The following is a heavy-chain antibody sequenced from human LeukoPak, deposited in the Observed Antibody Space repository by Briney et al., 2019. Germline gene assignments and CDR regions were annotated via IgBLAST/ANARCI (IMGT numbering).Heavy chain of an antibody. CDR3: ARDLEDYYYMDV. Sequence: GGSLRLSCAASGFTFSDYYMSWIRQAPGKGLEWVSYIRSSGRPVYYADSVKGRFTISRDNAKNSLYLQMNSLRAEDTAVYYCARDLEDYYYMDVWGKGTRSPSP. CDR2: IRSSGRPV. J-gene: IGHJ6*03. V-gene: IGHV3-11*04. CDR1: GFTFSDYY.